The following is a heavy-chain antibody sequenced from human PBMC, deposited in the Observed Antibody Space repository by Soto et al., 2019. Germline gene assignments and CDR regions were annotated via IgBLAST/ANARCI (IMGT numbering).Heavy chain of an antibody. CDR1: GFTFSSYS. J-gene: IGHJ6*02. V-gene: IGHV3-48*02. CDR3: ARRITMVRGPYYYYAMDV. CDR2: ISSSSSTI. Sequence: AGGSLRLSCAASGFTFSSYSMNWVRQAPGKGLEWVSYISSSSSTIYYADSVKGRFTISRDNAKNSLYLQMNSLRDEDTAVYYCARRITMVRGPYYYYAMDVWGQGTAVTV. D-gene: IGHD3-10*01.